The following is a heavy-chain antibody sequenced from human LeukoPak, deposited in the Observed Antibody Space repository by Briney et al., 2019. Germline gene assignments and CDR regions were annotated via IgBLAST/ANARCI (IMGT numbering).Heavy chain of an antibody. D-gene: IGHD5-18*01. CDR2: FRSKAYRGTT. Sequence: GGSLRLSCTASGFTFGDYDMSWVRQAPGKGLEFVGLFRSKAYRGTTEYAASVKGRFIISRDDSKSIAYLQMNSLKNEDTAMYYCTRGPIQLWLQAGMDVWGQGNTVIVS. CDR3: TRGPIQLWLQAGMDV. J-gene: IGHJ6*02. V-gene: IGHV3-49*04. CDR1: GFTFGDYD.